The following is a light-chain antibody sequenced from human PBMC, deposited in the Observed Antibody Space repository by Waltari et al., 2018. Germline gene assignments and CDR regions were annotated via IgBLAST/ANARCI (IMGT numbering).Light chain of an antibody. Sequence: QSALTQPASVSGSPGQSITLSCPGTSSDIGSYNFVPWYQHHPGKAPKLILYEVTKRPSGVSDRFSGSKSGTTASLTISGLQAEDDADYYCYSSAMSAFVVFGGGTKLTVL. CDR2: EVT. J-gene: IGLJ3*02. CDR1: SSDIGSYNF. V-gene: IGLV2-23*02. CDR3: YSSAMSAFVV.